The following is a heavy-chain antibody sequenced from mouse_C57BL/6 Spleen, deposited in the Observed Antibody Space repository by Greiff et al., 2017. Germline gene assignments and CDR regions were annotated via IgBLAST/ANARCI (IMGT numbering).Heavy chain of an antibody. J-gene: IGHJ2*01. Sequence: VKLMESGAELVRPGASVKLSCKASGYTFTDYYINWVKQRPGQGLEWIARIYPGSGNTYYNEKFKGKATLTAEKSSSTAYMQLSSLTSEDSAVYFCAREGRQYYFDYWGQGTTLTVSS. CDR1: GYTFTDYY. CDR2: IYPGSGNT. D-gene: IGHD6-1*01. CDR3: AREGRQYYFDY. V-gene: IGHV1-76*01.